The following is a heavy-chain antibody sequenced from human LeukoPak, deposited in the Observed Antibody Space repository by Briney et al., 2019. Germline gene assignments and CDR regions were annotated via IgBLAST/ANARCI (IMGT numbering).Heavy chain of an antibody. V-gene: IGHV4-38-2*01. Sequence: SETLSLTRAVSGYSISSGYYWGWIRQPPGKGLEWIGSIYHSGSTYYNPSLKSRITISVDTSKNQFSLKLSSVTAADTAVYFCARGRRRDRDGYKSPGSWFDSWGQGTLVTVSS. J-gene: IGHJ5*01. CDR1: GYSISSGYY. CDR3: ARGRRRDRDGYKSPGSWFDS. CDR2: IYHSGST. D-gene: IGHD5-24*01.